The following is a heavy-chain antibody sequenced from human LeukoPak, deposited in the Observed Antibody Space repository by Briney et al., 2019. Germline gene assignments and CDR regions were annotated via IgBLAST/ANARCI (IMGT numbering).Heavy chain of an antibody. D-gene: IGHD3-10*01. CDR1: GFTFSSYS. J-gene: IGHJ4*02. V-gene: IGHV3-48*02. CDR3: TRDPPGDY. Sequence: PGESLRLSCAASGFTFSSYSMNWVRQAPGKGLEWVSYISSYSSAIYYADSVKGRFTISRDNAQNSLYLQMNSLRDEDTAVYYCTRDPPGDYWGQGTLVTVSS. CDR2: ISSYSSAI.